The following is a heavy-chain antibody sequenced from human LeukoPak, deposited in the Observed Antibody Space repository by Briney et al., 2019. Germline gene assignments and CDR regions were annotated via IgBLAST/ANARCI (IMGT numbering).Heavy chain of an antibody. CDR2: IIPMFGTA. CDR3: ARDLLADIYTKDSYFCIAV. D-gene: IGHD3-3*02. CDR1: RGTFRNYV. J-gene: IGHJ6*03. V-gene: IGHV1-69*01. Sequence: SVKVSCKASRGTFRNYVINWVRQAPGQGLEWMGGIIPMFGTANYTRRFQGRITIIADESTSTTYMELSSLRSEDTAVYYCARDLLADIYTKDSYFCIAVWGKGTTVTVSS.